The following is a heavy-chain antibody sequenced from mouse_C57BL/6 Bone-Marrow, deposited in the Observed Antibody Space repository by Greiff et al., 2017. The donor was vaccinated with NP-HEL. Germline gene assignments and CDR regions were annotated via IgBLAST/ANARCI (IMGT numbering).Heavy chain of an antibody. J-gene: IGHJ1*03. Sequence: QVQLQQSGAELVRPGASVTLSCKASGYTFTDYEMHWVKQTPVHGLEWIGAIDPETGGTAYNQKFKGKAILTADKSSSTAYMELRSLTSEDSAVYYCTRLGYDGYFDVWGTGTTVTVSS. D-gene: IGHD2-2*01. CDR1: GYTFTDYE. V-gene: IGHV1-15*01. CDR2: IDPETGGT. CDR3: TRLGYDGYFDV.